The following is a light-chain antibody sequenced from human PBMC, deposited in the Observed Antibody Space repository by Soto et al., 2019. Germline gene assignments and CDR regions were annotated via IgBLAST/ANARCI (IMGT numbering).Light chain of an antibody. CDR2: ASS. Sequence: IQMTQSPSSLSAFVGDRVTIACRASQGIRKELAWYQQKAGEAPKLLIYASSNLQSGVPSRFRGSGSGTDFTLTISSLQPEAFATYYCLQDSTYPRTFGQGTKV. CDR3: LQDSTYPRT. CDR1: QGIRKE. J-gene: IGKJ1*01. V-gene: IGKV1-6*01.